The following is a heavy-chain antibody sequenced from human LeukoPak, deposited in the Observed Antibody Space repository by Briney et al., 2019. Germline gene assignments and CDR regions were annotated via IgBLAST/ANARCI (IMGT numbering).Heavy chain of an antibody. CDR1: GFTFSSYS. Sequence: PGGSLRLSCAASGFTFSSYSMNWVRQAPGKGLEWVSSISSSSSYIYYADSVKGRFTISRDSAKNSLYLQMNSLRAEDTAVYYCARDGPTPYYDFWSGYYNGFDPWGQGTLVTVSS. D-gene: IGHD3-3*01. CDR2: ISSSSSYI. V-gene: IGHV3-21*01. CDR3: ARDGPTPYYDFWSGYYNGFDP. J-gene: IGHJ5*02.